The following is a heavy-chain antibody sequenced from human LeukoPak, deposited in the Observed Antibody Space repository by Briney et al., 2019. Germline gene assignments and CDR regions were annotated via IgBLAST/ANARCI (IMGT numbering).Heavy chain of an antibody. V-gene: IGHV3-7*04. D-gene: IGHD3-3*01. Sequence: PGGSLRLSCVASGFTFSENWMTWVRQAPGKGLEWVANINQDGRELYYVDSVKGRFTISRDNAKNSLHLQMSSLRAEDTAVYYGARGVYYLDYWGQGTLVTVSS. CDR3: ARGVYYLDY. CDR1: GFTFSENW. J-gene: IGHJ4*02. CDR2: INQDGREL.